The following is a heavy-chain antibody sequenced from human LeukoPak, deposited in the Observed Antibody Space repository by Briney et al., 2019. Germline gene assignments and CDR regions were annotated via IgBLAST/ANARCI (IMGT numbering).Heavy chain of an antibody. CDR3: ARDYGDDRRAFDI. Sequence: GGCLRLSCAASGFTFSNAWMSWVRQAPGKGLVWVSRIYTNVTVRDYADSVKGRVTTNRDNAENTVYLQMNSLTAEDTALYFCARDYGDDRRAFDIWGQGTMVTVRS. CDR1: GFTFSNAW. J-gene: IGHJ3*02. CDR2: IYTNVTVR. D-gene: IGHD4-17*01. V-gene: IGHV3-74*01.